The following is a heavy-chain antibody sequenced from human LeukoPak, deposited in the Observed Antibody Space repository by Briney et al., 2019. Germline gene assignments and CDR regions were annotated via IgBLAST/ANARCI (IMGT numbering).Heavy chain of an antibody. CDR2: ISGSGGTT. V-gene: IGHV3-23*01. J-gene: IGHJ6*02. CDR3: AKVSGGGLYYDGMDV. Sequence: GGSLRLSCAASGFTFNNYAMNWVRQAPGKGLEWVSVISGSGGTTYYADSVKGRFTISRDSSKNTLYLQMNSLRAEDTAVYYCAKVSGGGLYYDGMDVWGQGATVTVSS. CDR1: GFTFNNYA. D-gene: IGHD1-14*01.